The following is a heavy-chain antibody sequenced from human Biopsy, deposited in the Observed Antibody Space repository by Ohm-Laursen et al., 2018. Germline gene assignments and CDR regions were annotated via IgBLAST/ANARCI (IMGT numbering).Heavy chain of an antibody. V-gene: IGHV4-59*01. CDR2: MSNSGST. D-gene: IGHD5-24*01. CDR1: GDSISSYY. J-gene: IGHJ3*01. CDR3: ARDSGGMATILDAFDL. Sequence: TLSLTCTVSGDSISSYYWSWIRQPPGKGLQWIGYMSNSGSTNYNPSLKTRVTISLDTPKNHFSLRLSSVTAADTAVYYCARDSGGMATILDAFDLWGQGTMVTVSP.